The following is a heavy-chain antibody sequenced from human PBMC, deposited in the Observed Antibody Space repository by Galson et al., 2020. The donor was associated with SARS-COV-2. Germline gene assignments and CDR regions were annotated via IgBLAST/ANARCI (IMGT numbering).Heavy chain of an antibody. CDR1: GYTFTSYG. Sequence: ASVKVSCKASGYTFTSYGISWVRQAPGQGLEWMGWISAYNGNTNYAQKLQGRVTMTTDTSTSTAYMELRSLRSDDTAVYYCARSGLYDYVWCSYRHTYIDYWGQGTLVTVSS. CDR3: ARSGLYDYVWCSYRHTYIDY. V-gene: IGHV1-18*01. D-gene: IGHD3-16*02. CDR2: ISAYNGNT. J-gene: IGHJ4*02.